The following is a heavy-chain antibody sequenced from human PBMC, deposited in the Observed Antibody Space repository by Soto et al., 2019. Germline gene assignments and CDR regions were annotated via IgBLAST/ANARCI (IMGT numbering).Heavy chain of an antibody. CDR2: ISYDGSNK. CDR3: ARDAITIFGVVKGGFDY. V-gene: IGHV3-30-3*01. Sequence: QVQLVESGGGVVQPGRSLRLSCAASGFTFSSYAMHWVRQAPGKGLEWVAVISYDGSNKYYADSVKGRFTISRDNSKNTLYLQMSSLRAEETAVYYCARDAITIFGVVKGGFDYWGQGTLVTVSS. J-gene: IGHJ4*02. CDR1: GFTFSSYA. D-gene: IGHD3-3*01.